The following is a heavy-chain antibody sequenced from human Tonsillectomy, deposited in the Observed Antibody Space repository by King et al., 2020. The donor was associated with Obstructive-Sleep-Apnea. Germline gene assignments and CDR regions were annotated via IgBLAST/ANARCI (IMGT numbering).Heavy chain of an antibody. CDR1: GFTFGSYG. D-gene: IGHD5-12*01. V-gene: IGHV3-33*01. J-gene: IGHJ4*02. CDR3: ARDRSGGYDKTGLHY. Sequence: VQLVESGGGVVQPGRSLRLSCAASGFTFGSYGMHWVRQAPGKGLEWVAIIWYDGSDKYYADSVKGRFTISRDNFKNTLYLQMNSLRAEDTAVYFCARDRSGGYDKTGLHYWGQGTLVTVSS. CDR2: IWYDGSDK.